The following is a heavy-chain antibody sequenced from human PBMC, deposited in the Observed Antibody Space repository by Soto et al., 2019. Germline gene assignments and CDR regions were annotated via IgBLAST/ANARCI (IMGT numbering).Heavy chain of an antibody. CDR1: GFTFSSYG. CDR3: ARDTGGSGMLYRSYYGMDV. Sequence: GGSLRLSCAASGFTFSSYGMHWFRQAPGKGLEWVAVIWYDGSNKYYADSVKGRFTISRDNSKNTLYLQMNSLRAEDTAVYYCARDTGGSGMLYRSYYGMDVWGQGTTVTVSS. CDR2: IWYDGSNK. V-gene: IGHV3-33*01. D-gene: IGHD3-10*01. J-gene: IGHJ6*02.